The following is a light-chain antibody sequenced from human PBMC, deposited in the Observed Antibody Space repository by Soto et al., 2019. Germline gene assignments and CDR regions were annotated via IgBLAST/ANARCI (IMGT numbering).Light chain of an antibody. CDR2: GND. CDR1: SSNIESNT. V-gene: IGLV1-44*01. J-gene: IGLJ7*01. CDR3: AAWDDSLSGAV. Sequence: QLVLTQPPSASGTPGQRVTISCSGSSSNIESNTVNWYQQLPGTAPRLLIYGNDQRPSGVPDRFSGSKSGTSASLAISGLQSEDEADYYCAAWDDSLSGAVFGGGTKLTVL.